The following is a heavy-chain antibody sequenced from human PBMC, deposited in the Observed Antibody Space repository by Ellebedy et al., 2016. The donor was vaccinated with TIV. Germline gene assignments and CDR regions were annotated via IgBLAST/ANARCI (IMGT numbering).Heavy chain of an antibody. CDR2: IYYSGNT. Sequence: MPSETLSLTCTVSGGSIRSSPYYWGWIRQPPGQGLEWIGNIYYSGNTDNNPSLKSRVTISVDTSKNQFSLKLSSVTAADTAVYYCARCPGDTAMVTCYFDYWGQGTLVTVSS. J-gene: IGHJ4*02. V-gene: IGHV4-39*01. CDR3: ARCPGDTAMVTCYFDY. CDR1: GGSIRSSPYY. D-gene: IGHD5-18*01.